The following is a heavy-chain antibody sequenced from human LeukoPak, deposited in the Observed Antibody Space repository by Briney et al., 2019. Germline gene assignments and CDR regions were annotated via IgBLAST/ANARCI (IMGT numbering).Heavy chain of an antibody. CDR1: GFTFSSYT. CDR2: LTSSSYI. D-gene: IGHD4-17*01. J-gene: IGHJ6*02. CDR3: ARDYGDSVSYSYYGMDV. Sequence: PGGALRLSCAGSGFTFSSYTMNWVRQVPGEGLGWVSSLTSSSYIYNADSLKGRFTISRDNAKNSLYLQMNSLRAEDTAVYYCARDYGDSVSYSYYGMDVWGQGTTATVSS. V-gene: IGHV3-21*01.